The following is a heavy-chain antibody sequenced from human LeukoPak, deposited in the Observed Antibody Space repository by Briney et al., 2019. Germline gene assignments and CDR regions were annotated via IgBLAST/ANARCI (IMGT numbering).Heavy chain of an antibody. V-gene: IGHV3-48*03. CDR3: TTLGYHLDS. Sequence: GGSLRLSCAASGFDFGAYEMNWVRQAPGKGLEWVAYFAGSGTTTYYADSVKGRFIISRDNARNSLYLQMNSLRAEDTALYYCTTLGYHLDSWGQGTLVTVSS. D-gene: IGHD3-22*01. J-gene: IGHJ4*02. CDR2: FAGSGTTT. CDR1: GFDFGAYE.